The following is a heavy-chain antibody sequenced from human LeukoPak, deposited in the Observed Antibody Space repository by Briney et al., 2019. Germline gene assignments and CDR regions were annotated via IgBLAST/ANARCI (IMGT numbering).Heavy chain of an antibody. V-gene: IGHV3-53*01. CDR3: AVPVAGNYYYGMDV. Sequence: GGSLRLSCAASGFTVSSNYMSWVRQAPGKGLEWVSVIYSGGGTYYADSVKGRFTISRDNSKNTLYLQMNSLRAEDTAVYYCAVPVAGNYYYGMDVWGQGTTVTVSS. J-gene: IGHJ6*02. CDR2: IYSGGGT. D-gene: IGHD6-19*01. CDR1: GFTVSSNY.